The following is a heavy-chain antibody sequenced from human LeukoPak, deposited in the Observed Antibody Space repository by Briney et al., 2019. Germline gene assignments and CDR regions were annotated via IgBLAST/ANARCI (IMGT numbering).Heavy chain of an antibody. CDR3: ARGGGVPAANPFQH. V-gene: IGHV4-34*01. CDR2: INHSGST. J-gene: IGHJ1*01. D-gene: IGHD2-2*01. Sequence: SEILSLTCAVYGGSFSGYYWSWIRQPPGKGLEWIGEINHSGSTNYNPSLKSRVTISVDTSKNQFSLKLSSVTAADTAVYYCARGGGVPAANPFQHWGQGTLVTVSS. CDR1: GGSFSGYY.